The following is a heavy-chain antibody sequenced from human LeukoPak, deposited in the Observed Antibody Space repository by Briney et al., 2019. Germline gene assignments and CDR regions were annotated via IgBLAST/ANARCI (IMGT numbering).Heavy chain of an antibody. CDR3: ARSGRYYDSSGYVSDGAFDI. Sequence: GGSLSLSCAASGFTFSSYWMSWFRQAPGKGLEWVANIKQDESEKYYVDSVKGRFTISRDNAKNSLYLQMNSLRAEDTAVYYCARSGRYYDSSGYVSDGAFDIWGQGTMVTVSS. V-gene: IGHV3-7*01. J-gene: IGHJ3*02. CDR1: GFTFSSYW. CDR2: IKQDESEK. D-gene: IGHD3-22*01.